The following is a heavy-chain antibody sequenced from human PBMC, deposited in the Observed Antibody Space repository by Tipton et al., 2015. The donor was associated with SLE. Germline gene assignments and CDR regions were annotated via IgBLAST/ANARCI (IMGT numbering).Heavy chain of an antibody. J-gene: IGHJ5*02. Sequence: TLSLTCTVSGFSISSSSYTWGWIHQPPGKGLEWIGTIHYSGTTYYTPSLRSRVTISVDTSKTQFSLKLSSVTAADTAVYYCARLPTGFPNWFDPWGQGTLVTVSS. D-gene: IGHD4-17*01. CDR2: IHYSGTT. V-gene: IGHV4-39*01. CDR3: ARLPTGFPNWFDP. CDR1: GFSISSSSYT.